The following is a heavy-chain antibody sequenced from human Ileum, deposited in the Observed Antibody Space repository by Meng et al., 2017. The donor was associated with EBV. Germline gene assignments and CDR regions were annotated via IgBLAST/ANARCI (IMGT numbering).Heavy chain of an antibody. CDR3: ARGNKVSDRGFDY. J-gene: IGHJ4*02. CDR2: INHSGST. Sequence: QGQLQQWGAGLLKPSETLSLTCAVDGGSFSGYYWSWIRQPPGKGLEWIGEINHSGSTNYNPSLKSRVTISVDTSKNQFSLKLSSVTAADTAVYYCARGNKVSDRGFDYWGQGTLVTVSS. D-gene: IGHD3-10*01. CDR1: GGSFSGYY. V-gene: IGHV4-34*01.